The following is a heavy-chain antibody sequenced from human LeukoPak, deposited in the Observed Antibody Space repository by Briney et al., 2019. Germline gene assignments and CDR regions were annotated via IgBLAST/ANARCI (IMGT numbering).Heavy chain of an antibody. D-gene: IGHD3-10*01. V-gene: IGHV4-59*01. CDR1: GGSITSYY. CDR2: IYYSGST. CDR3: ARVSPIYGSSDY. Sequence: SETLSLTCTVSGGSITSYYWSWIRQPPGKGLEWIGYIYYSGSTNYNPSLKSRVTISVDTSKNQFSLKLSSVTAADTAVYYCARVSPIYGSSDYWGQGTLVTVSS. J-gene: IGHJ4*02.